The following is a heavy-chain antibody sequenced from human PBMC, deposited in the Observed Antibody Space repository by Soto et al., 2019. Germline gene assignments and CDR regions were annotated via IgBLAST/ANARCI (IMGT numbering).Heavy chain of an antibody. V-gene: IGHV3-23*01. CDR2: ISGTTGRT. CDR3: AKKAQGGSGPVFDY. J-gene: IGHJ4*02. Sequence: GGSLRLSCAASGFTFGGYAMSWVRQAPGKGLEWVSGISGTTGRTYKPDSVKGRFTISRDNSKNTLYLQMNSLRAEDTAVYYCAKKAQGGSGPVFDYWGQGTLVTVSS. D-gene: IGHD1-26*01. CDR1: GFTFGGYA.